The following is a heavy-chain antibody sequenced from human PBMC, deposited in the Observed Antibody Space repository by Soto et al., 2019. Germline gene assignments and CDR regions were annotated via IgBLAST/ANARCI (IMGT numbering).Heavy chain of an antibody. CDR1: GFTFSSYA. CDR3: AKEPDYSSTRCYRTFDY. D-gene: IGHD2-2*01. J-gene: IGHJ4*02. V-gene: IGHV3-23*01. CDR2: ISGSGGST. Sequence: EVQLLESGGGLVQPGGSLRLSCAASGFTFSSYAMSWVRQAPGKGLEWVSAISGSGGSTYYADSVKGRLTISRDNSKSTLYLQMNSLRAEDTAVYYCAKEPDYSSTRCYRTFDYWGQGTLVTVSS.